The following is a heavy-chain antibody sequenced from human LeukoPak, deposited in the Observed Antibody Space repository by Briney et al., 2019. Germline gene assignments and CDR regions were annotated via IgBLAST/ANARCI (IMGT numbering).Heavy chain of an antibody. Sequence: SETLSLTCTVSGXSVSSSNDYWSWIRQPPGKGLEWIRYIYYSGSTNYNPSLKSRVTVSVDTSKNQFSLKLSSVTAADTAVYYCARDSSGYDSGWYFDLWGRGTLVTVSS. CDR1: GXSVSSSNDY. D-gene: IGHD5-12*01. CDR2: IYYSGST. J-gene: IGHJ2*01. CDR3: ARDSSGYDSGWYFDL. V-gene: IGHV4-61*01.